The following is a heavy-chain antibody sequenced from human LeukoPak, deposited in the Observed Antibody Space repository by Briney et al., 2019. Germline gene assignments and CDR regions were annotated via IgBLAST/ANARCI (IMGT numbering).Heavy chain of an antibody. CDR2: INPSGGST. J-gene: IGHJ6*02. CDR3: ARGPLPYYYDSSGYSLYGMDV. Sequence: ASVKVSCKASGYTFTSYYKHWVRQAPGQGLEWMGIINPSGGSTSYAQKFQGRVTMTRDTSTSTVYMELSSLRSEDTAVYYCARGPLPYYYDSSGYSLYGMDVWGQGTTVTVSS. V-gene: IGHV1-46*01. D-gene: IGHD3-22*01. CDR1: GYTFTSYY.